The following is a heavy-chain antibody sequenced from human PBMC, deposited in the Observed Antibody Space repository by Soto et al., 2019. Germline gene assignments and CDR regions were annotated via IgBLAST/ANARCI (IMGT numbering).Heavy chain of an antibody. CDR1: GFIFNNYW. CDR2: LKEDGSEK. V-gene: IGHV3-7*01. CDR3: ARASETF. D-gene: IGHD3-16*01. J-gene: IGHJ4*02. Sequence: PGGSLRLSCAGSGFIFNNYWMSWARQAPGQGLEWVATLKEDGSEKYYVDSVKGRFSISRDNARNSLYLQMNSRRADERAVYYCARASETFWGRGTVDTVSS.